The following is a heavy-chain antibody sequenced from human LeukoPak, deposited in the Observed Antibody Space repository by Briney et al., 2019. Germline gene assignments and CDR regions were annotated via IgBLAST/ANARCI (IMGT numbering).Heavy chain of an antibody. CDR1: GFTFSNYA. Sequence: GGSLRLSCAASGFTFSNYAMHWVRQAPGKGLEWVAVISYDGSNKYYADSVKGRFTISRDNSKNTLYLQMNNLRAEDTAVYYCTGSSGDGSVSAFDIWGQGTMVTVSS. CDR3: TGSSGDGSVSAFDI. J-gene: IGHJ3*02. D-gene: IGHD3-22*01. V-gene: IGHV3-30*03. CDR2: ISYDGSNK.